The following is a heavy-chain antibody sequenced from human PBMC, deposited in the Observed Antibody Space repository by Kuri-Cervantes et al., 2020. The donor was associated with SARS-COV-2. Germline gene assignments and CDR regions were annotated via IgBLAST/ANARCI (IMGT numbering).Heavy chain of an antibody. CDR2: INHSGST. J-gene: IGHJ6*03. Sequence: GSLRLSCAVYGGSFSGYYWSWIRQPPGKGLEWIGEINHSGSTNYNPSLKSRVTISVDTSKNQFSLKLSSVTAADTAVYYCVRGPVYYYDSSGYYFYYYYMDVWGKGTTVTVSS. CDR3: VRGPVYYYDSSGYYFYYYYMDV. V-gene: IGHV4-34*01. D-gene: IGHD3-22*01. CDR1: GGSFSGYY.